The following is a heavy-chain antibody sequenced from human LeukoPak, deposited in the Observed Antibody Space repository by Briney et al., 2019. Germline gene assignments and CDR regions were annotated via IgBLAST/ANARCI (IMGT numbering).Heavy chain of an antibody. CDR1: GGSISSSSYY. CDR2: IYYSGST. Sequence: SETLSLTCTVSGGSISSSSYYWGWIRQPPGKGLEWIGSIYYSGSTYYNPSLKSRVTISVDTSKNQFSLKLSSVTAADTAVYYCARDLWGDYWGQGTLVTVSS. V-gene: IGHV4-39*02. J-gene: IGHJ4*02. D-gene: IGHD3-16*01. CDR3: ARDLWGDY.